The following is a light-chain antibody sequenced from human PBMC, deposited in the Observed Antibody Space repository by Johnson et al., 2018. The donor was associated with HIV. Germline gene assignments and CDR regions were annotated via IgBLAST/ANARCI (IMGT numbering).Light chain of an antibody. CDR2: ENN. CDR3: GTWDSSLSAHYV. J-gene: IGLJ1*01. CDR1: SSNIGNNY. V-gene: IGLV1-51*02. Sequence: HSLLTQPPSVSAAPGQKVTISCSGSSSNIGNNYVSWYRQFPGTAPKLLIYENNKRPSGIPDRFSGSKSGTSATLGITGLQTGDEADYYCGTWDSSLSAHYVFGTGTKVTVL.